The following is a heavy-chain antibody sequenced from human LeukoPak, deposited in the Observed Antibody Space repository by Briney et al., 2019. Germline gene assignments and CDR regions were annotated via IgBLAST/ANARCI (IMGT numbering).Heavy chain of an antibody. CDR3: ARLHCSSTSCYEVWFDP. CDR1: GGSISSGDYY. CDR2: IYYSGST. J-gene: IGHJ5*02. D-gene: IGHD2-2*01. V-gene: IGHV4-39*01. Sequence: SETLSLTCTVSGGSISSGDYYWSWIRQPPGKGLEWIGSIYYSGSTYYNPSLKSRVTISVDTSKNQFSLKLSSVTAADTAVYYCARLHCSSTSCYEVWFDPWGQGTLVTVSS.